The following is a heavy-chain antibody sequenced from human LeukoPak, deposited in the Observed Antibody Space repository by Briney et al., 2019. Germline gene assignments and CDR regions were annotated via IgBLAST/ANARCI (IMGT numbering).Heavy chain of an antibody. Sequence: SVKVSCKASGGTFSSYAISWVRQAPGQGLEWMGGIIPIFGTANYAQKFQGRVTITADKSTSTDYMELSSLRSEDTAVYYCARERGGGGSYDYWGQGTLVTVSS. V-gene: IGHV1-69*06. J-gene: IGHJ4*02. CDR1: GGTFSSYA. D-gene: IGHD1-26*01. CDR3: ARERGGGGSYDY. CDR2: IIPIFGTA.